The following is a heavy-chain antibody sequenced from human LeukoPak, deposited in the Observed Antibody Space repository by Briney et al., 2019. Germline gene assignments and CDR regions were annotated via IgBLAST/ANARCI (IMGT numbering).Heavy chain of an antibody. Sequence: SETLSLTCTVSGGSVTSHYWSWIRQPPGKGLEHIGHIYYSGRTYYKPSLQSRVTISVDTSKNHFSLGLTSVTAADTAVYYCARLLDNDSSGSPDTFDVWGQGTMVTVSS. V-gene: IGHV4-59*02. CDR1: GGSVTSHY. J-gene: IGHJ3*01. D-gene: IGHD3-22*01. CDR3: ARLLDNDSSGSPDTFDV. CDR2: IYYSGRT.